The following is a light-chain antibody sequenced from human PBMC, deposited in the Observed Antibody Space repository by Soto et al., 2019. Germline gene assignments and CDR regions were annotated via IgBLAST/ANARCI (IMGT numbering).Light chain of an antibody. Sequence: DIQLTQSPSFLSASVGDRVTITCRASQGMNSHLAWYQQNPGRAPQLLIYAASTLQSGVPSRFSGSGSGTEFTLTISSLQPEDFATYYCQQLNSYPITFGQGTRLDIK. V-gene: IGKV1-9*01. CDR2: AAS. J-gene: IGKJ5*01. CDR3: QQLNSYPIT. CDR1: QGMNSH.